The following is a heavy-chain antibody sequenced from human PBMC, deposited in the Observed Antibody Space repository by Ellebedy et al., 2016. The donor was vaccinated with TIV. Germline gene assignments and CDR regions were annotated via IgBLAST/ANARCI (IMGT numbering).Heavy chain of an antibody. Sequence: GESLKISXAASGVTFSSYAMKWVRQAPGKGLEWVSGISGSGGRTYYADSVTGRFTISRDNSKNTVSLLMNSLRAEDMAVYYCAKGDEFWSGYSPTYHYGMDVWGQGTTVTVS. J-gene: IGHJ6*02. CDR2: ISGSGGRT. CDR1: GVTFSSYA. D-gene: IGHD3-3*01. V-gene: IGHV3-23*01. CDR3: AKGDEFWSGYSPTYHYGMDV.